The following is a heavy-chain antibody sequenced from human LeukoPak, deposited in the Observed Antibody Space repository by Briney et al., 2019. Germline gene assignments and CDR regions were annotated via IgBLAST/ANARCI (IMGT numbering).Heavy chain of an antibody. CDR3: ARGNREYSSSSRVLPFDY. Sequence: SETLSLTCTVSGGSISSSSYYWGWIRQPPGKGLEWIGSIYYSGSTYYNPSLKSRVTISVDTSKNQFSLKLSSVTAADTAVYYCARGNREYSSSSRVLPFDYWGQGTLVTVSS. D-gene: IGHD6-6*01. V-gene: IGHV4-39*01. CDR2: IYYSGST. J-gene: IGHJ4*02. CDR1: GGSISSSSYY.